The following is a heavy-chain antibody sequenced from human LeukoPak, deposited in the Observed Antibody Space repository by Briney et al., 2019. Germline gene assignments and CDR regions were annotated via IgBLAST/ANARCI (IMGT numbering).Heavy chain of an antibody. Sequence: GGSLRLSCAASGFTFSSYAMSWVRQAPGKGLEWVSAISGSGGSTYYADSVKGRFTISRDNSKNTLYLQMNSLRAEDTAVYDCANRIAVAGLVYRGQGTLVTVSS. D-gene: IGHD6-19*01. J-gene: IGHJ4*02. CDR1: GFTFSSYA. V-gene: IGHV3-23*01. CDR3: ANRIAVAGLVY. CDR2: ISGSGGST.